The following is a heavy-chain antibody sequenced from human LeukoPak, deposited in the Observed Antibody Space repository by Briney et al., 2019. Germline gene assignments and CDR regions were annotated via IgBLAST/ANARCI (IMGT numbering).Heavy chain of an antibody. CDR2: ISWNSGSI. Sequence: GRSLRLSCAASGFTFDDYAMHWVRQAPGKGLEWVSGISWNSGSIGYADSVKGRFTISRDNAKNSLYPQMNSLRAEDTALYYCAKVSTARSSSWYVSFDYWGQGTLVTVSS. CDR3: AKVSTARSSSWYVSFDY. CDR1: GFTFDDYA. J-gene: IGHJ4*02. V-gene: IGHV3-9*01. D-gene: IGHD6-13*01.